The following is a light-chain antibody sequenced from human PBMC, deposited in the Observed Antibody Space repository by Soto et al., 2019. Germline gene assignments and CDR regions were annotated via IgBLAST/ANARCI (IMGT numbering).Light chain of an antibody. J-gene: IGKJ1*01. CDR3: QQYSVYWT. Sequence: DIQMTQSPSSLSASVGDRVTIICRASQSVSTRLAWYQQKPGKAPKVLIYDASSWAGGVPSRFTGSGSVTEFTLSIHSLQPDDCATYYCQQYSVYWTFGQGTKVEIK. CDR1: QSVSTR. V-gene: IGKV1-5*02. CDR2: DAS.